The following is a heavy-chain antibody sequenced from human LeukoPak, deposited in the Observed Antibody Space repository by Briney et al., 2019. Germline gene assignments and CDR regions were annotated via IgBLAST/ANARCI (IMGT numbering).Heavy chain of an antibody. CDR2: ISGSDGST. V-gene: IGHV3-23*01. J-gene: IGHJ4*02. D-gene: IGHD3-3*01. CDR1: GFTFSSYA. Sequence: PGGSLRLSCAASGFTFSSYAMSWVRQAPGKGLEWVSAISGSDGSTYYADSVKGRFTISRDNSKNTLYLQMNSLRAEDTAVYYCAKETNYDFWSGYLYYFDYWGQGTLVTVSS. CDR3: AKETNYDFWSGYLYYFDY.